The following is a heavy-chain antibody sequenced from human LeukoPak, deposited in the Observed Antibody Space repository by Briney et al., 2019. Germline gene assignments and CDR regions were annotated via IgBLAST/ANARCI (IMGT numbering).Heavy chain of an antibody. J-gene: IGHJ4*02. V-gene: IGHV1-69*05. CDR2: IIPIFGTA. Sequence: SVKVSCKASGGTFSSYAISWVRQAPGQGLEWMGGIIPIFGTANYAQKFQGRVTITTDESTSTAYMELSSLRSEDTAVYYCARASGSYYLSSYYFDYWGQGTLVTVSS. CDR1: GGTFSSYA. CDR3: ARASGSYYLSSYYFDY. D-gene: IGHD1-26*01.